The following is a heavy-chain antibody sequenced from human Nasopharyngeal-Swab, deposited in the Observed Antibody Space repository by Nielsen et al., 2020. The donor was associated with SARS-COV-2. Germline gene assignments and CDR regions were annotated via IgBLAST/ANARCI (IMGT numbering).Heavy chain of an antibody. CDR1: GGTFIRYA. CDR3: ARFGALRGSGSYYY. V-gene: IGHV1-69*13. CDR2: IIPIFGTA. J-gene: IGHJ4*02. D-gene: IGHD3-10*01. Sequence: SVKVSCKASGGTFIRYAISWVRQAPGQGLEWMGGIIPIFGTANYAQKFQGRVTITADESTSTAYMELSSLRSEDTAVYYCARFGALRGSGSYYYWGQGTLVTVSS.